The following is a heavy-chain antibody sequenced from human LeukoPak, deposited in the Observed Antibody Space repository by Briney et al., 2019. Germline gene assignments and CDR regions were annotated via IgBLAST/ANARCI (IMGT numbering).Heavy chain of an antibody. D-gene: IGHD3-22*01. CDR1: GFIFDDYA. V-gene: IGHV3-21*01. CDR2: ISSSSSYI. J-gene: IGHJ4*02. Sequence: GGSPRLSCAASGFIFDDYAMHWVRQAPGKGLEWVSSISSSSSYIYYADSVKGRFTISRDNSKNTLYLQMNSLRAEDTAVYYCYSGYYYDSSGYSPADYWGQGTLVTVSS. CDR3: YSGYYYDSSGYSPADY.